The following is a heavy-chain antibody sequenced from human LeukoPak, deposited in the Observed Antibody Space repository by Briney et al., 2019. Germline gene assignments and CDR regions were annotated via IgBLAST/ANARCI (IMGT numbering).Heavy chain of an antibody. Sequence: SETLSLTCTVSGGSISSSSYYWGWIRQPPGKGLEWIGSIYYSGSTYYNPSLKSRVTISVDTSKNQFSLKLSSVTASDTAVYYCARVLHYYDSSGYYSYYYYYYMDVWGKGTTVTVSS. CDR2: IYYSGST. J-gene: IGHJ6*03. CDR3: ARVLHYYDSSGYYSYYYYYYMDV. CDR1: GGSISSSSYY. V-gene: IGHV4-39*07. D-gene: IGHD3-22*01.